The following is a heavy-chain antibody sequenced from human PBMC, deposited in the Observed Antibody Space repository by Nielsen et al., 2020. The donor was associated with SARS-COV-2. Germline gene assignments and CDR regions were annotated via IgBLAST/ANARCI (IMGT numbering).Heavy chain of an antibody. CDR2: ISSSGSKT. CDR1: GLTFNIYA. CDR3: VTWGTYGDLDAFHF. D-gene: IGHD4-17*01. J-gene: IGHJ3*01. Sequence: GGSLRLSCAVSGLTFNIYAMSWVRQAPGKGLEWVSGISSSGSKTHDADSAKGRFIISRDNSKNTLYLQMNSLRAEDTAVYYCVTWGTYGDLDAFHFWGQGTMVTVSS. V-gene: IGHV3-23*01.